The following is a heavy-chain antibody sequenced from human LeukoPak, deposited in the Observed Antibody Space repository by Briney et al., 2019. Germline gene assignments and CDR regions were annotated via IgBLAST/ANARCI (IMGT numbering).Heavy chain of an antibody. CDR3: ARAVMSSGFN. D-gene: IGHD3-22*01. Sequence: SQTLSLTCTVSGGSISSGGYYWSWIRQPPGKGLEWIGYIYHSGSTYYNPSLKSRVTISVDTSKNQFSLKLSSVTAADTAVYYCARAVMSSGFNWGQGTLVTVSS. CDR1: GGSISSGGYY. V-gene: IGHV4-30-2*01. J-gene: IGHJ4*02. CDR2: IYHSGST.